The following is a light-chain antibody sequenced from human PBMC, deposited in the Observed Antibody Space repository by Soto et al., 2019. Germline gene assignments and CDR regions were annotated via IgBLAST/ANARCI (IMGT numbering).Light chain of an antibody. CDR3: QHYDSLPIT. Sequence: EIVLTQSPGTLSLSPGERATLSCRPSQSVSSTYLAWYQQRPGQAPRLLLHGASTRAPGIADRFSGSGSGTDFTLTISRLEHEDFAVFYCQHYDSLPITFGQGTRLEIK. CDR1: QSVSSTY. V-gene: IGKV3-20*01. J-gene: IGKJ5*01. CDR2: GAS.